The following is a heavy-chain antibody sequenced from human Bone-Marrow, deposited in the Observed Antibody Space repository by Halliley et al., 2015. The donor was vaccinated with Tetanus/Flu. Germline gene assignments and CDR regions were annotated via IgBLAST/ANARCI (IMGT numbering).Heavy chain of an antibody. CDR2: INNDGSST. V-gene: IGHV3-74*01. Sequence: SSINNDGSSTNYADSVKGRFTISRDNAKNTVYLQMSSLRAEDTAVYYCVRDPGISDAWYYFDYWGQGTLVTVSS. CDR3: VRDPGISDAWYYFDY. J-gene: IGHJ4*02. D-gene: IGHD3-3*02.